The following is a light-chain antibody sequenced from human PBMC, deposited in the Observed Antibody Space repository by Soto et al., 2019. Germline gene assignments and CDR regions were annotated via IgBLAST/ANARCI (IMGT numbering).Light chain of an antibody. CDR1: QSINTW. Sequence: DIQMTQSPSTVPSSVGDRVTITCRASQSINTWLAWYQQKPGKAPKLLIYDASSLDSGVPSRFSGSGSGTEFTLTISSLQPDDFATYYCQQYNNYSWTFGQGTKVDIK. CDR3: QQYNNYSWT. CDR2: DAS. J-gene: IGKJ1*01. V-gene: IGKV1-5*01.